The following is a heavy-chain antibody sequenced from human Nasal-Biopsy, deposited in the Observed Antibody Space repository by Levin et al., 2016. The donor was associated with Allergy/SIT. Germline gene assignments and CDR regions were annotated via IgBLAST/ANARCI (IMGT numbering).Heavy chain of an antibody. CDR1: GYSISNGYH. J-gene: IGHJ3*02. CDR2: MYHTGDT. V-gene: IGHV4-38-2*01. D-gene: IGHD7-27*01. CDR3: ARVALGTSDTFDI. Sequence: GSLRLSCAVSGYSISNGYHWGWIRLPPGKGLEWIATMYHTGDTFYNASLRSRVTTSVARSKNQFSLRLSSVTAADTAVYYCARVALGTSDTFDIWGQGTMVTVSP.